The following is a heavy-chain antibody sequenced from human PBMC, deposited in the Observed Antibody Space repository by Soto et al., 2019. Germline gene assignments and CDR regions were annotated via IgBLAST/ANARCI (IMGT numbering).Heavy chain of an antibody. D-gene: IGHD3-22*01. CDR3: ARGWDYYDSSYGMDV. Sequence: PGGSLRLSCAASGFTFSSYGMHWVRQAPGKGLEWVAIIWYDGSNKFYVDSVKGRFTISRDNSKNTLYLEMNSLRAEDTAVYYCARGWDYYDSSYGMDVWGQGTTVTVSS. CDR1: GFTFSSYG. CDR2: IWYDGSNK. J-gene: IGHJ6*02. V-gene: IGHV3-33*01.